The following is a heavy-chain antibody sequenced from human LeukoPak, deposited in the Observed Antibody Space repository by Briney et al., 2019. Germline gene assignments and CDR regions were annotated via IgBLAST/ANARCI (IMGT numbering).Heavy chain of an antibody. D-gene: IGHD1-26*01. Sequence: SGGSLRLSCATSGFTFSNHAMHWVRQATGKGLEWVSAIGIAGDTFYPGSVKGRITISRENAKNSLSLQINSLKAEDTAVYYCVRQQTSHGNFDYWGQGTMVTVSS. CDR3: VRQQTSHGNFDY. CDR2: IGIAGDT. J-gene: IGHJ4*02. V-gene: IGHV3-13*01. CDR1: GFTFSNHA.